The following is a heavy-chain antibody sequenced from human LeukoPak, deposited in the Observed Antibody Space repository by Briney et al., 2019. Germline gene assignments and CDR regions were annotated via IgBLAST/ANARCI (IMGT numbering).Heavy chain of an antibody. Sequence: SETLSLTCIVSRGSTSSYYWSWIRQPPGKGLEWIGYLYHGGSTNYNPSLKSRVTISGDTSKNHFSLNLSSVTAADTAMYYCARGRYYYDSSGYPYNWFDPWGQGTLVTVSS. J-gene: IGHJ5*02. D-gene: IGHD3-22*01. V-gene: IGHV4-59*01. CDR1: RGSTSSYY. CDR3: ARGRYYYDSSGYPYNWFDP. CDR2: LYHGGST.